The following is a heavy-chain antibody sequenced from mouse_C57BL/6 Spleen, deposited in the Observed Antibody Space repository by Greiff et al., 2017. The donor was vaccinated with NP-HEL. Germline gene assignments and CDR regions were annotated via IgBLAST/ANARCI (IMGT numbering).Heavy chain of an antibody. D-gene: IGHD1-1*01. CDR3: TRFSRFITTVVDFDY. Sequence: VKLMESGAELVRPGASVTLSCKASGYTFTDYEMHWVKQTPVHGLEWIGAIDPETGGTAYNQKFKGKAILTADKSSSTAYMELRSLTSEDSAVYYCTRFSRFITTVVDFDYWGQGTTLTVSS. J-gene: IGHJ2*01. CDR2: IDPETGGT. V-gene: IGHV1-15*01. CDR1: GYTFTDYE.